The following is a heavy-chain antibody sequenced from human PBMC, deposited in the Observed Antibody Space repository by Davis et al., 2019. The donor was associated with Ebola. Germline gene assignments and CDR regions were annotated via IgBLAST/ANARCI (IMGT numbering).Heavy chain of an antibody. CDR1: GYTFTSYG. D-gene: IGHD3-16*01. Sequence: ASVKVSCKASGYTFTSYGISWVRQAPGQGLEWMGWISAYNGNTNYAQKFQGRVTITADKPTSTAYMELSSLRSEDTAVYYCAKDRLDGWYFDLWGRGTLVTVSS. J-gene: IGHJ2*01. V-gene: IGHV1-18*01. CDR2: ISAYNGNT. CDR3: AKDRLDGWYFDL.